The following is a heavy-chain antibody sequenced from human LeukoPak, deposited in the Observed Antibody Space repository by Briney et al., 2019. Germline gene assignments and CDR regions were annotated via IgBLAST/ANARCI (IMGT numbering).Heavy chain of an antibody. V-gene: IGHV1-69*04. Sequence: EASVKVSCTASGGTFSSYTISWVRQAPGQGLEWMGRIIPILGIANYAQKFQGRVTITADKSTSTAYMELSSLRSEDTAVYYCARDAYCSGGSCYNDYWGQGTLVTVSS. CDR3: ARDAYCSGGSCYNDY. CDR2: IIPILGIA. J-gene: IGHJ4*02. CDR1: GGTFSSYT. D-gene: IGHD2-15*01.